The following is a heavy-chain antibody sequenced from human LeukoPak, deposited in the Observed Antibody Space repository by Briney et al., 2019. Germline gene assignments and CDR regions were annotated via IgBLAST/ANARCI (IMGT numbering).Heavy chain of an antibody. D-gene: IGHD1-26*01. CDR3: ASFGCGSYYGWFDP. Sequence: PGGSLRLSCAVSGFTFSSWWMSWVRQAPGKGLKWVANIKEDGSKKDYVDSVKGRFTISRDNAKNSLYLQMNSLRAEDTAVYYCASFGCGSYYGWFDPWGQGTLVTVSS. CDR2: IKEDGSKK. CDR1: GFTFSSWW. J-gene: IGHJ5*02. V-gene: IGHV3-7*01.